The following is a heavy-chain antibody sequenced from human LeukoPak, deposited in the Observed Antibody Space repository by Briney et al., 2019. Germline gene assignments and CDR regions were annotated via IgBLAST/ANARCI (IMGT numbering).Heavy chain of an antibody. CDR1: GFTFSSYS. V-gene: IGHV3-21*01. CDR3: ARDSGKGFGVVPRNYYYMDV. Sequence: GGSLRLSCAASGFTFSSYSMNWVRQAPGKGLEWVSSISSSSSYIYYADSVKGRFTISRDNAKNSLYLQMNSLRAEDTAVYYCARDSGKGFGVVPRNYYYMDVWGKGTTVTVSS. J-gene: IGHJ6*03. D-gene: IGHD3-3*01. CDR2: ISSSSSYI.